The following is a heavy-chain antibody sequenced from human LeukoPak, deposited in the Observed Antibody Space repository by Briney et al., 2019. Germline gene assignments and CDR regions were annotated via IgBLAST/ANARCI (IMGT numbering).Heavy chain of an antibody. CDR3: ARSSIIAAAGPYYFDY. J-gene: IGHJ4*02. V-gene: IGHV1-69*06. D-gene: IGHD6-13*01. CDR2: IIPIFGTA. CDR1: GGTFSSYA. Sequence: SVKVSCKASGGTFSSYAISWVRQAPGQGLEWMGGIIPIFGTANYAQKFQGRVTITADKSTSTAYMDLSSLRSEDTAVYYCARSSIIAAAGPYYFDYWGQGTLDTVSS.